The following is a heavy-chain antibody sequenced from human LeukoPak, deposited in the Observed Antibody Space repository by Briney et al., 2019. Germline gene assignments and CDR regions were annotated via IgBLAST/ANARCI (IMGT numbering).Heavy chain of an antibody. V-gene: IGHV3-30*04. CDR1: GFTFSSYA. Sequence: GGSLRLSCAASGFTFSSYAMHWVRQAPGKGLEWVAVISYDGSNKYYADSVKGRFTISRDNSKNTLYLQMNSLRAEDTAVYYCASREGTGYYYYHYMDVWGKGTTVTVSS. CDR3: ASREGTGYYYYHYMDV. J-gene: IGHJ6*03. D-gene: IGHD2-8*02. CDR2: ISYDGSNK.